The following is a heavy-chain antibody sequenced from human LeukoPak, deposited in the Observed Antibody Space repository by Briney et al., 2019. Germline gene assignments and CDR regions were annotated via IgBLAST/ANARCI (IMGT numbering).Heavy chain of an antibody. D-gene: IGHD3-22*01. V-gene: IGHV4-59*11. CDR3: ARVDSSGYYTFFDY. CDR1: GGSISSHN. J-gene: IGHJ4*02. CDR2: IYNSGSP. Sequence: PSETLSLTCTVSGGSISSHNWNWIRQPPGKGLEWIGDIYNSGSPNYKPSLKSRVTISVDTSKNQFSLKLSSVTAADTAVYYCARVDSSGYYTFFDYWGQGTLVTVSS.